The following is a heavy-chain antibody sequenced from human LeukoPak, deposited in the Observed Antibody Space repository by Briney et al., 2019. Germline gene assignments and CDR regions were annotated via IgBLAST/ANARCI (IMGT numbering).Heavy chain of an antibody. D-gene: IGHD6-19*01. CDR1: GYTFTGYY. CDR3: AREPRIAVAGSGSDY. V-gene: IGHV1-2*02. CDR2: INPNSGGT. J-gene: IGHJ4*02. Sequence: GASVKVSCKASGYTFTGYYMHWVRQAPGQGLEWMGWINPNSGGTNYAQKFQGRVTMTRDTSISTAYMELSRLRSDDTAVYYCAREPRIAVAGSGSDYWGQGTLVTVSS.